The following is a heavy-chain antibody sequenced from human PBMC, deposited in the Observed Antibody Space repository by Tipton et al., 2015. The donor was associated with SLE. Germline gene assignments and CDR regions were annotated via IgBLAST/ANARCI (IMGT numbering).Heavy chain of an antibody. Sequence: TLSLTCTVSGVSISSASYYWNWIRQPAGKGLEWIGRAYTTGSPYYNPSLESRVAISMDTSKNQFSLKLNSVTAVDTAIYYCARSLGAGFCSGGNCFEPLDYWGQGILVTVSS. V-gene: IGHV4-61*02. CDR1: GVSISSASYY. D-gene: IGHD2-15*01. CDR3: ARSLGAGFCSGGNCFEPLDY. J-gene: IGHJ4*02. CDR2: AYTTGSP.